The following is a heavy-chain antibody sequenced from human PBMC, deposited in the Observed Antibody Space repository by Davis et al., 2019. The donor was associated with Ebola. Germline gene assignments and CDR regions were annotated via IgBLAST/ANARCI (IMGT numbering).Heavy chain of an antibody. Sequence: PGGSLRLSCAASEFAFNIYWMEWVRRAPGKGLEWVSRILGDGTGPRYAASVKGRFTISRDNARDTLYLQMNSLTVEDTAVYYCARAAFSYGEGYMDVWGKGTPVTVSS. CDR1: EFAFNIYW. D-gene: IGHD4-17*01. V-gene: IGHV3-74*01. J-gene: IGHJ6*03. CDR3: ARAAFSYGEGYMDV. CDR2: ILGDGTGP.